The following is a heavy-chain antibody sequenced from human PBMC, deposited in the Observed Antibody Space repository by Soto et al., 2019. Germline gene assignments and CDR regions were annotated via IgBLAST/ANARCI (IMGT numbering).Heavy chain of an antibody. J-gene: IGHJ4*02. CDR1: GVPFSAYS. V-gene: IGHV3-48*01. D-gene: IGHD5-12*01. Sequence: EVQLMESGGGLVQPGGSLRLSCVASGVPFSAYSMIWVRQAPGKGLEWLSYITTSGSIIYYADSVKGRFTVSRDNAENSLYLQMNSLRAEDTAVYFCAKGYSGYDYANWGQGSLVTVSS. CDR2: ITTSGSII. CDR3: AKGYSGYDYAN.